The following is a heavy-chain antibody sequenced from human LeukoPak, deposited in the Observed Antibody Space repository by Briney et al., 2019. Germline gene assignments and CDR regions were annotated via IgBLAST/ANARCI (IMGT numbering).Heavy chain of an antibody. D-gene: IGHD6-19*01. V-gene: IGHV4-59*01. CDR1: GGSISTYQ. J-gene: IGHJ4*02. Sequence: SETLSLXCTVSGGSISTYQWSWVRXPPGKGLEWIGNIYKSGSTNYNPSLKRRVTMSVDTAKKQFSLRLSSVTAADTAVYYCARDGPQWLAAFDYWGQGALVTVSS. CDR3: ARDGPQWLAAFDY. CDR2: IYKSGST.